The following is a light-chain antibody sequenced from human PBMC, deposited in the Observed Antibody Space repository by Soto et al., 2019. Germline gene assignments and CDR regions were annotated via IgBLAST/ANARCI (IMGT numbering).Light chain of an antibody. CDR2: AAS. J-gene: IGKJ1*01. CDR1: QGIRND. Sequence: AIQMTQSPSSLSASVGDRVTITCRASQGIRNDLGWYQQRPGKAPKLLIYAASSLESGVPSRFSGSGSGTDLTLTISSLQPEDFATYFCLQDHNYPRTFGQGTKVDI. V-gene: IGKV1-6*01. CDR3: LQDHNYPRT.